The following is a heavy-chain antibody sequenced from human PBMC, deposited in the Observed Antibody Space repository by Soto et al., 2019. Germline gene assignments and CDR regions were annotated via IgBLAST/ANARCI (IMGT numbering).Heavy chain of an antibody. CDR3: ARDFARWGIYYPLHYYYYGRDV. V-gene: IGHV3-33*01. CDR1: GFTSSSYG. D-gene: IGHD3-10*01. J-gene: IGHJ6*04. Sequence: PGGSLRLSCAASGFTSSSYGMHWVRQAPGKGLEWVAVIWYDGSNKYYADSVKGRFTISRDNSKNTLYLQMNSLRAEDTAVYYCARDFARWGIYYPLHYYYYGRDVGGKGTTATVPS. CDR2: IWYDGSNK.